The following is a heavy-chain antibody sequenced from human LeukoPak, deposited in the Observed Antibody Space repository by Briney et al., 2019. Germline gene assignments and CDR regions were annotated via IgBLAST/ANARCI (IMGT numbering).Heavy chain of an antibody. D-gene: IGHD3-10*01. CDR3: AMMTHHPGSGVDYYYMDV. CDR1: GGSFSGYY. Sequence: SETLSLTCAVYGGSFSGYYWSWIRQPPGKGLEWIGEINHSGSTNYNPSLKSRVTISVDTSKNQFSLKLSSVTAADTAVYYCAMMTHHPGSGVDYYYMDVWGKGTTVTVSS. V-gene: IGHV4-34*01. J-gene: IGHJ6*03. CDR2: INHSGST.